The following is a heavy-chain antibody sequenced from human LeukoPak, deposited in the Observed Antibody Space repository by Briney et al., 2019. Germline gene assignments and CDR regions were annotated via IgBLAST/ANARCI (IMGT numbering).Heavy chain of an antibody. CDR2: IYYSGST. CDR3: ARVPGYSSSWYQYYYYMDV. J-gene: IGHJ6*03. Sequence: SETLSLTCAVYGGSFSSYYWGWVRQPPGKGLEWIGYIYYSGSTNYNPSLKSRVTISVDTSKNQFSLKLSSVTAADTAVYYCARVPGYSSSWYQYYYYMDVWGKGTTVTVSS. CDR1: GGSFSSYY. V-gene: IGHV4-59*01. D-gene: IGHD6-13*01.